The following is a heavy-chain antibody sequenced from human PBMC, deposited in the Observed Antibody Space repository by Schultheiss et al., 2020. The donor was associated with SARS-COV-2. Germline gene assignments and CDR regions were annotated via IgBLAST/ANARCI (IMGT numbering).Heavy chain of an antibody. CDR2: ISGSGGST. D-gene: IGHD2-21*01. CDR3: ARVPLVVVIAEFDY. Sequence: GKSLKISCAASGFTFSSYAMSWVRQAPGKGLEWVSAISGSGGSTYYADSVKGRFTISRDNSKNTLYLQMNSLRAEDTAVYYCARVPLVVVIAEFDYWGQGTLVTVSS. V-gene: IGHV3-23*01. J-gene: IGHJ4*02. CDR1: GFTFSSYA.